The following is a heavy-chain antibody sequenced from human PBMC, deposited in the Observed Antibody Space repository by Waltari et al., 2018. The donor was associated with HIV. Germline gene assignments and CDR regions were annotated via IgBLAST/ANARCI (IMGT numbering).Heavy chain of an antibody. V-gene: IGHV3-48*04. CDR2: ITSRGYTI. Sequence: EVQLVESGGGLVQPGGSLRLSCVASGFTFSSYNMNWVRQAPGKGLEWLAYITSRGYTIYYADSVEGLFTVSRDNAKNSLYLQMNSLRAEDTAVYYCARTTHGIDFWGQGTLVTVSS. D-gene: IGHD1-1*01. CDR3: ARTTHGIDF. J-gene: IGHJ4*02. CDR1: GFTFSSYN.